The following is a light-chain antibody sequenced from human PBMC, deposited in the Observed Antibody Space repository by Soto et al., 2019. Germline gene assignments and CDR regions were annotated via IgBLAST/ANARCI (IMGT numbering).Light chain of an antibody. J-gene: IGLJ2*01. Sequence: QSVLTQPPSVSGAPGQRVTISCTGSSSNIGAGYDVHWYQQLPGTAPKLLIYGNSNRPSGVPDRFSGSKSGTSASLAITGLQDDDEADYYCQSYYSSLGGVVFGGGTKLTVL. CDR1: SSNIGAGYD. CDR2: GNS. V-gene: IGLV1-40*01. CDR3: QSYYSSLGGVV.